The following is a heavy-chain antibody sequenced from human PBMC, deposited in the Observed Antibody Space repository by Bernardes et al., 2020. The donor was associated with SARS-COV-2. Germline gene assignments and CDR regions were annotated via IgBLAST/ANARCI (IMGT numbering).Heavy chain of an antibody. CDR2: ISGGGGST. D-gene: IGHD2-2*01. Sequence: RGSLRLSCGASAFTFSSYAMSWVRQAPGKGLEWVSSISGGGGSTDYADSVKGRFTISRDNSKSTLYLQMPSLRAEDTAVYYCAKDQYCSSSSCLFDPWGQGTLVTVAS. CDR3: AKDQYCSSSSCLFDP. V-gene: IGHV3-23*01. J-gene: IGHJ5*02. CDR1: AFTFSSYA.